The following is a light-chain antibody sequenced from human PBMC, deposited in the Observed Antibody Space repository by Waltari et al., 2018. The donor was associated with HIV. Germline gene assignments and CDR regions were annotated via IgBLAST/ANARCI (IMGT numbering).Light chain of an antibody. CDR1: QTVNSGY. CDR3: QQYGSSPFT. J-gene: IGKJ5*01. V-gene: IGKV3-20*01. Sequence: EIVLTQSPGTLSLSPGERANLSCRASQTVNSGYLAWLQQKPGQAPRLLIFATFTRATGIPDRFSGSGSGTDFTVTISRLEPKDFAVYYCQQYGSSPFTFGQGTRLEIK. CDR2: ATF.